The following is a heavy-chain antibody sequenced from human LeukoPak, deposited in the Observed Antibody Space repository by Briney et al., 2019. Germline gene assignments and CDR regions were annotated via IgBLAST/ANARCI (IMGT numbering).Heavy chain of an antibody. Sequence: SETLSLTCGVYGGSFSGYYWSWIRQPPGKGLEWIGEINHSGSINYNPSLKSRVTISVDTSKNQFSLRLSSVTAADTAVYYCARLVRGSSGWYDYWGQGTLVTVSS. V-gene: IGHV4-34*01. J-gene: IGHJ4*02. CDR3: ARLVRGSSGWYDY. D-gene: IGHD6-19*01. CDR1: GGSFSGYY. CDR2: INHSGSI.